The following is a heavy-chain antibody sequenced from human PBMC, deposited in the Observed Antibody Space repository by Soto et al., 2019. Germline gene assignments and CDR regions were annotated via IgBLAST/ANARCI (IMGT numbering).Heavy chain of an antibody. D-gene: IGHD3-10*01. CDR2: INAANGDT. J-gene: IGHJ4*02. CDR3: ARKDYYGSGSYHFDY. CDR1: GYTFSTFP. Sequence: QVQLVQSGAEVKKPGASVKVSCKASGYTFSTFPMHWVRQAPGQNLEWMGWINAANGDTGYPQNFQGRVTITRDTSASTAYMELSGLTSEDTAVYYCARKDYYGSGSYHFDYWGQGTLVTVSS. V-gene: IGHV1-3*01.